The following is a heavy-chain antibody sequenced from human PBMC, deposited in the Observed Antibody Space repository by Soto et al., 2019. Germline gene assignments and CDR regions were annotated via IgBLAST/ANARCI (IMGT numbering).Heavy chain of an antibody. CDR1: GFAFNTYS. J-gene: IGHJ6*03. D-gene: IGHD3-10*02. CDR2: INEDSTYI. Sequence: EVQLVESGGGLVKPGGSLRLSCTASGFAFNTYSMNWVRQAPGKGLEWVSSINEDSTYIYYADSLRGRITISRANAKDSLFLQMNGLRPDDTAVYYCVRDLGLYFRSAYMDLWCDGAAVSFSS. V-gene: IGHV3-21*02. CDR3: VRDLGLYFRSAYMDL.